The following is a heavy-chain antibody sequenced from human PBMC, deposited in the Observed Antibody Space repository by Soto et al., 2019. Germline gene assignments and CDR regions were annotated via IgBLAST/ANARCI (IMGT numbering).Heavy chain of an antibody. J-gene: IGHJ5*02. CDR1: GGSISGYY. CDR3: ARVNRSGWMRWFDP. D-gene: IGHD6-19*01. V-gene: IGHV4-59*01. CDR2: IYYSATT. Sequence: PSETLSLTCTVFGGSISGYYWSWIRQPPGKGLETIGYIYYSATTNYNPSLKSRVTISVDMSKNQFSLKLTSVTAADTAMYYCARVNRSGWMRWFDPWGRGILVTVSS.